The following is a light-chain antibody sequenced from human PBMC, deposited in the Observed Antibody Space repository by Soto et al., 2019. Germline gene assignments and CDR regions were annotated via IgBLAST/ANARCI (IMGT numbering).Light chain of an antibody. V-gene: IGKV1-5*01. Sequence: IQIAQFPSTLSASVGARVTKTFRASQTISTYVAWYQQKPGAAPHLLIYDASRLESGVPSRFSGSGSGTEFTLTINSLQPDDFATYYCQQYNSYWTFGQGTKVDIK. CDR2: DAS. CDR1: QTISTY. J-gene: IGKJ1*01. CDR3: QQYNSYWT.